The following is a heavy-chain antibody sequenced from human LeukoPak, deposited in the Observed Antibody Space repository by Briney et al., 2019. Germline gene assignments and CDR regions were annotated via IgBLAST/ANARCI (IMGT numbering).Heavy chain of an antibody. V-gene: IGHV1-2*02. Sequence: ASVKVSCKASGYTFTGYYMHWVGQAPGQGLEWMGWINPNSGGTNYAQKFQGRVTMTRDTSISTAYMELSRLRSDDTAVYYCARLSGSWEAFDIWGQGTMVTVSS. J-gene: IGHJ3*02. D-gene: IGHD1-26*01. CDR1: GYTFTGYY. CDR2: INPNSGGT. CDR3: ARLSGSWEAFDI.